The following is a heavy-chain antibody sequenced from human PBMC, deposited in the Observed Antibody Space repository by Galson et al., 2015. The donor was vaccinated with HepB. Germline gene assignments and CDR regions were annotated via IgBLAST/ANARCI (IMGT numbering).Heavy chain of an antibody. D-gene: IGHD3-22*01. CDR2: INTKTGIP. J-gene: IGHJ4*02. CDR3: VRDPYGNGGYRFDY. V-gene: IGHV7-4-1*02. CDR1: GYTFTTCS. Sequence: SVKVSCKASGYTFTTCSMNWLRQAPGQGLQWMGWINTKTGIPMYAQGFTGRFVFSLDTSVSTAYLQISSLEAEDTAVYYCVRDPYGNGGYRFDYWGQGTLVTVSS.